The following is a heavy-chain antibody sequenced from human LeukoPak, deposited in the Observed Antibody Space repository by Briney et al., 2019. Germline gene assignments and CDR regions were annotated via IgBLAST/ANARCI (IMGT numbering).Heavy chain of an antibody. V-gene: IGHV5-51*01. Sequence: KVSCKGSGYSFSSYWIGWVRQMPGKGLEWMGVIYPGDSDTRYSPSFQGQVTISTDKSISTAYLQWSNLKASDTAMYFCARPDYDSGGYYPIEYWGQGTLVTVSS. D-gene: IGHD3-22*01. CDR1: GYSFSSYW. CDR3: ARPDYDSGGYYPIEY. CDR2: IYPGDSDT. J-gene: IGHJ4*02.